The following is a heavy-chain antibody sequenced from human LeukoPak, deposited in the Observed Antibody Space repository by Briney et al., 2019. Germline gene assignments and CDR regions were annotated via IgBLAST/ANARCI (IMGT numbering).Heavy chain of an antibody. J-gene: IGHJ6*02. V-gene: IGHV1-69*04. CDR3: ARDYGGTVYYYRMDV. D-gene: IGHD4-23*01. CDR1: GGTFSTYA. Sequence: SVKVSCKASGGTFSTYAISWVRQAPGQGLEWMGRIIPILNITNYAQKFQGRVLITADKSTSTAYMELSSLKSDDTAVYYCARDYGGTVYYYRMDVWGQGTTVTVSS. CDR2: IIPILNIT.